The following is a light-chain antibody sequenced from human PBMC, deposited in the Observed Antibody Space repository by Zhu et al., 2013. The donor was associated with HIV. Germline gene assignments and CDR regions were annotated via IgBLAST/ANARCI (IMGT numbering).Light chain of an antibody. Sequence: EVVMTQSPATLSVSPGERATLSCRASQSVSSNLAWYQQKPGQAPRLVIYAASTRATGIPARFSGSGSGTDFTLTISSLQSEDFAVYYCQQYNNWPSYTFGPGDQAGDQT. CDR2: AAS. V-gene: IGKV3-15*01. CDR1: QSVSSN. CDR3: QQYNNWPSYT. J-gene: IGKJ2*01.